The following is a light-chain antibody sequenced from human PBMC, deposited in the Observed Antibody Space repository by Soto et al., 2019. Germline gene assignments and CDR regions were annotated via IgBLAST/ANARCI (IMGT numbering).Light chain of an antibody. CDR3: QQRSNWPPPIT. J-gene: IGKJ5*01. CDR2: GAS. Sequence: EIVLTQSPGTLSLSPGERATLSCRASQSVSSSYLAWYQQKPGQPPRLLIYGASSRATGIPDRFSGSGSGTVFTLTIGSLEPEDSAVYYCQQRSNWPPPITFGQGTRLETK. V-gene: IGKV3D-20*02. CDR1: QSVSSSY.